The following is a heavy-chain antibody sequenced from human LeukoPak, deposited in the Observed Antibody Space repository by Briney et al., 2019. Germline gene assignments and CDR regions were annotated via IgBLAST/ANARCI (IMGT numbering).Heavy chain of an antibody. CDR2: ISGSGGST. CDR1: GFTFSTYA. D-gene: IGHD2-2*01. Sequence: PGGSLRLSCTASGFTFSTYAMSWVRQALGEGLEWVSGISGSGGSTYYTDSVKGRFTISRDNSKNTLHLQMSSLRAEDTALYYCVKDRCDRTTCPEVWGQGTLVTVSS. J-gene: IGHJ4*02. V-gene: IGHV3-23*01. CDR3: VKDRCDRTTCPEV.